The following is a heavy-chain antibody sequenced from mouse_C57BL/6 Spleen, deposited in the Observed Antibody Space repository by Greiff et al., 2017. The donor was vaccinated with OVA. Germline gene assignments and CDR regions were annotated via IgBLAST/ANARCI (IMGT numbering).Heavy chain of an antibody. CDR1: GYTFTDYN. CDR2: INPNNGGT. J-gene: IGHJ4*01. Sequence: VQLQQSGPELVKPGASVKIPCKASGYTFTDYNMDWVKQSHGKSLEWIGDINPNNGGTIYNQKFKGKATLTVDKSSSTAYMELRSLTSEDTAVYYCAIYGNYDAMDYWGQGTSVTVSS. D-gene: IGHD2-1*01. CDR3: AIYGNYDAMDY. V-gene: IGHV1-18*01.